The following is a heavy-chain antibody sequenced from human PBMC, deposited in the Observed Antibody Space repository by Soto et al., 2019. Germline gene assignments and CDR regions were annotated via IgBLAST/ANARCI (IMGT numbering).Heavy chain of an antibody. CDR3: AREASVLIPAAQPSRFDS. D-gene: IGHD2-2*01. CDR2: ISPYSGYT. J-gene: IGHJ4*02. CDR1: GYSFINYG. Sequence: ASVKFSFKGFGYSFINYGINWVRQAPGQGLEWVGWISPYSGYTHSAQKFHGRLTLTTDTAASTAYMELRILRSADTALYYCAREASVLIPAAQPSRFDSWGQGTLVTVSS. V-gene: IGHV1-18*01.